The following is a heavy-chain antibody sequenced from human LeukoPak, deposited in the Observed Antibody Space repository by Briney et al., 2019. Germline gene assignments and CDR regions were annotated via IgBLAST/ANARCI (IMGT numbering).Heavy chain of an antibody. D-gene: IGHD3-3*01. CDR2: IYSGGST. CDR3: ARGLLEWLPFDY. J-gene: IGHJ4*02. CDR1: GFTVSSNY. V-gene: IGHV3-53*01. Sequence: GGSLRLSCAASGFTVSSNYMSWVRQAPGKGLEWVSVIYSGGSTYYADSVKGRFTISIDNSKNTLYLQMNSLRAEDTAVYYCARGLLEWLPFDYWGQGTLVTVSS.